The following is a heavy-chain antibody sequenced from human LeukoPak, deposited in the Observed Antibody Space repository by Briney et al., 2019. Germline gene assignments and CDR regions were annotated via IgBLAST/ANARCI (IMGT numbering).Heavy chain of an antibody. CDR3: ARAGSSSLYGMDV. D-gene: IGHD6-13*01. CDR1: GGSISSYY. CDR2: IQYSGTT. J-gene: IGHJ6*02. Sequence: SETLSLTCTVSGGSISSYYRSWIRQPPGKGLEWIGYIQYSGTTTYKPSLKSRVTILLDTSKNQFSLRLTSVTAADTAVYYCARAGSSSLYGMDVWGQGTTVTVSS. V-gene: IGHV4-59*01.